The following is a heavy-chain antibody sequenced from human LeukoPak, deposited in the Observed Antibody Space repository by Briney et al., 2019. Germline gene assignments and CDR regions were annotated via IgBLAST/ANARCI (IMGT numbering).Heavy chain of an antibody. Sequence: GGSLRLSCAASGFTFSSYSMNWVRQAPGKGLEWVSSISSSSSYIYYADSVKGRFTISKDNAKNSLYLQMNSLRAEDTAVYYCARDLTPNNWNDYDAFDIWGQGTMVTVSS. CDR3: ARDLTPNNWNDYDAFDI. D-gene: IGHD1-20*01. CDR2: ISSSSSYI. V-gene: IGHV3-21*01. CDR1: GFTFSSYS. J-gene: IGHJ3*02.